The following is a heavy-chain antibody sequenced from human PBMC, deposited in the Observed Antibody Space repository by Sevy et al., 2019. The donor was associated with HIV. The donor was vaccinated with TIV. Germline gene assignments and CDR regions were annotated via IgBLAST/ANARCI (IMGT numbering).Heavy chain of an antibody. CDR2: IRYDGSNK. Sequence: GGSLRLSCAASGFTFSSYGMHWVRQAPGKGLEWVAFIRYDGSNKYYAHSVKGRFTISRDNSKNTLYLQMNSLRAEDAAVYYCAKGSVSSGWYYYYYMDVWGKGTTVTVSS. V-gene: IGHV3-30*02. CDR3: AKGSVSSGWYYYYYMDV. D-gene: IGHD6-19*01. CDR1: GFTFSSYG. J-gene: IGHJ6*03.